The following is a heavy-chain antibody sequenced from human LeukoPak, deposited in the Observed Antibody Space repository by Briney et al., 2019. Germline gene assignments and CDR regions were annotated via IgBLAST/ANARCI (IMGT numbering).Heavy chain of an antibody. CDR3: AKSRDSRYDYFDY. CDR1: GFNFSSYA. CDR2: ISASGDGT. J-gene: IGHJ4*02. D-gene: IGHD2-15*01. Sequence: PGGSLRPSCAASGFNFSSYAISWVRQAPGEGLEWVSAISASGDGTYYADSVKGRFTISRDNFENTLYLQMNSLRAEDTAVYYCAKSRDSRYDYFDYWGQGILVTVSS. V-gene: IGHV3-23*01.